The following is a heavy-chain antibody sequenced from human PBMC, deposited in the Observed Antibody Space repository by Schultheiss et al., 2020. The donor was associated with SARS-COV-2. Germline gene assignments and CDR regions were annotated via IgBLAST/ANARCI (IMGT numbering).Heavy chain of an antibody. V-gene: IGHV4-34*01. CDR3: ARGGVGDIVVVPAAQYYYYGMDV. J-gene: IGHJ6*02. CDR2: INHSGST. D-gene: IGHD2-2*01. Sequence: SETLSLTCAVYGGSFSGYYWSWIRQPPGKGLEWIGEINHSGSTNYNPSLKSRVTISVDTSKNQFSLKLSSVTAADTAVYYCARGGVGDIVVVPAAQYYYYGMDVWGQGTTVTVSS. CDR1: GGSFSGYY.